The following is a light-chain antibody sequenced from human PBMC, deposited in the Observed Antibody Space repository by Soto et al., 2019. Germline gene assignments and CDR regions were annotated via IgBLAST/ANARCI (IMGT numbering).Light chain of an antibody. CDR2: GAS. CDR3: MQATEFPLT. CDR1: QSVSSSY. Sequence: EIVLTQSPGTLSLSPGERATLSCRASQSVSSSYLAWYQQKPGQAPRLLIYGASNRATGIPDRFSGSGAGTDFTLRISRVEAEDAGVYYCMQATEFPLTFGGGTKVEIK. J-gene: IGKJ4*01. V-gene: IGKV3-20*01.